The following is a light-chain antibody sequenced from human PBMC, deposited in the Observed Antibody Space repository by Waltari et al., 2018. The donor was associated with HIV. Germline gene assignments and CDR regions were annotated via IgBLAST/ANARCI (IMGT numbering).Light chain of an antibody. J-gene: IGLJ3*02. Sequence: QSVLTQPPSASATPGQRVAISCSGGSSNTGSNTVNWYQQVPGMAPKLVIFRNDLRPSGVPDRFSGSKSGTSASLAITGLQSDDEALYYCASWDDSLDAWVFGGGTKLTVL. CDR2: RND. V-gene: IGLV1-44*01. CDR1: SSNTGSNT. CDR3: ASWDDSLDAWV.